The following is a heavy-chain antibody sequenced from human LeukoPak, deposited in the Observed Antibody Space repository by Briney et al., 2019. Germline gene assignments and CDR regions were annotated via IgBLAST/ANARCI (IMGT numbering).Heavy chain of an antibody. J-gene: IGHJ3*02. D-gene: IGHD3-9*01. CDR3: ATWDVRYLDAFDM. V-gene: IGHV4-30-4*01. Sequence: SETLSLTCSVSGVSISSADYYWSWIRQPPGKGLEWIGYMHYSGTTYYNPPLKSRVTISVDTSKNQFSLKLNSVTAADTAVYYCATWDVRYLDAFDMWGQGTMVTVSS. CDR2: MHYSGTT. CDR1: GVSISSADYY.